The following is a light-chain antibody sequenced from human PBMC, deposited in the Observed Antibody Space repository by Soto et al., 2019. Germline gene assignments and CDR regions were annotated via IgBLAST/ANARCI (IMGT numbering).Light chain of an antibody. J-gene: IGLJ3*02. Sequence: QSVLTQPASVSGSPGQSITISCTGTSSDVGGYDFVSWYQHHPGKAPKLMIYAVIYRPSGVSNRFSGSKSGNTASLTISGLQAEDEADYYCSSYTSSGGWVFGGGTNLTVL. CDR1: SSDVGGYDF. CDR2: AVI. CDR3: SSYTSSGGWV. V-gene: IGLV2-14*01.